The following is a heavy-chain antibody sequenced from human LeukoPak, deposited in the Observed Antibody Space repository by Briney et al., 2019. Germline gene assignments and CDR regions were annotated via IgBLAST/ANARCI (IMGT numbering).Heavy chain of an antibody. D-gene: IGHD2-15*01. CDR1: VFTFSSCG. CDR2: ISNNGGYT. Sequence: GGSLRLSCAVSVFTFSSCGMSWVRQAPGKGLEWFSAISNNGGYTYYADSVQGRFTISRDNSKSTLCLQMNSLRAEDTAVYYCAKQLGYCSDGSCYFPYWGQGTLVTVSS. J-gene: IGHJ4*02. CDR3: AKQLGYCSDGSCYFPY. V-gene: IGHV3-23*01.